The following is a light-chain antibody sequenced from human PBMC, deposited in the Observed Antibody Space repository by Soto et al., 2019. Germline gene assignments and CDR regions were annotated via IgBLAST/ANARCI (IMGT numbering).Light chain of an antibody. CDR1: QGLVYSDGSTY. V-gene: IGKV2-28*01. CDR3: MQALQSLT. J-gene: IGKJ5*01. CDR2: FGS. Sequence: DVLMTQSPLSLPFTLGQPSSISGGSSQGLVYSDGSTYLSWYVQRPGQSPQLLIYFGSNRAPGVPDRFSGSGSGTDFTLKINRVEAEDVGTYYCMQALQSLTFGQGTRLEIK.